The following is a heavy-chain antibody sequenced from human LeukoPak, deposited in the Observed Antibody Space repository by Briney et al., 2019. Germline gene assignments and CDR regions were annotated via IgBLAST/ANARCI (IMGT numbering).Heavy chain of an antibody. CDR2: INTNSGSK. CDR1: GFTFSNYA. J-gene: IGHJ4*02. Sequence: GGSLRLSCAASGFTFSNYAMSWVRQAPGKGPEWVSAINTNSGSKYYTDSVKGRFTTSRDNSKNTLYLQMNDLRPEDTAVYSCAKQSPYGGRFGVDDDWGRGTLVTVSS. V-gene: IGHV3-23*01. D-gene: IGHD1-26*01. CDR3: AKQSPYGGRFGVDDD.